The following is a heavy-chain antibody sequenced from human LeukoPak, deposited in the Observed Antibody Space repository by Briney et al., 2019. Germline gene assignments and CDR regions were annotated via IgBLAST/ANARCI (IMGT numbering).Heavy chain of an antibody. V-gene: IGHV4-34*01. CDR3: ARGRGGCSSTSCFGLYYFDY. CDR1: GGSFSGYY. D-gene: IGHD2-2*01. CDR2: INHSGST. J-gene: IGHJ4*02. Sequence: SETPSLTCAVYGGSFSGYYWSWIRQPPGKGLEWIGEINHSGSTNYNPSLKSRVTISVDTSKNQFSLKLSSVTAADTAVYYCARGRGGCSSTSCFGLYYFDYWGQGTLVTVSS.